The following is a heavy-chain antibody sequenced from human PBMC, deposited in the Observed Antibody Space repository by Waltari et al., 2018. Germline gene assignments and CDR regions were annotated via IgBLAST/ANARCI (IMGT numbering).Heavy chain of an antibody. D-gene: IGHD4-17*01. J-gene: IGHJ2*01. CDR2: MTADGRSR. CDR1: GFSFSHSP. Sequence: EVQLLESGGGLVQPGGSLRLSCSASGFSFSHSPMAWVRQAPGKGLECVSNMTADGRSRNYADSVKGRFTISRDNSQNTLDLQMNTLRAEDTAVYFCAKADFGDPFWYFDLWGRGTLVTVSA. CDR3: AKADFGDPFWYFDL. V-gene: IGHV3-23*01.